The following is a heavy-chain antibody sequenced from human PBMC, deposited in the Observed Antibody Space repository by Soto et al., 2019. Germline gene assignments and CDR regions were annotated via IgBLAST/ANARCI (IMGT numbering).Heavy chain of an antibody. D-gene: IGHD6-19*01. CDR1: VFTFISYW. J-gene: IGHJ4*02. CDR3: ARVVSGWYFDY. V-gene: IGHV3-7*01. Sequence: GWSLRLSCASSVFTFISYWMSWVRQAPGKGLEWVANIKQDGSEKYYVDSVKGRFTISRDNAKNSLYLQMNSLRAEDTAVYYCARVVSGWYFDYWGQGTLVTVSS. CDR2: IKQDGSEK.